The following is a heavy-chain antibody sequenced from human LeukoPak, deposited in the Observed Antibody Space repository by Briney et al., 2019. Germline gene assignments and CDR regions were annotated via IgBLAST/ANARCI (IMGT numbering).Heavy chain of an antibody. Sequence: GRSLRLSCAASGFTFRSYEMNWVRQAPGKGLEWVSYITSSGNTIYYADSVKGRFTISRDNAKNSLYLQMNSLRAEDTAVYYCARANYYDISGYDYWGQGTLVTASS. V-gene: IGHV3-48*03. CDR3: ARANYYDISGYDY. J-gene: IGHJ4*02. CDR2: ITSSGNTI. CDR1: GFTFRSYE. D-gene: IGHD3-22*01.